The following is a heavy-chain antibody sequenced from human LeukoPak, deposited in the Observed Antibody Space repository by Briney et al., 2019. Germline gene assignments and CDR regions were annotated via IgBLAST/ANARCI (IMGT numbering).Heavy chain of an antibody. CDR3: ARVLYDYDINGYYYYFDY. CDR2: IYYSGST. CDR1: GGSISSYY. J-gene: IGHJ4*02. D-gene: IGHD3-22*01. V-gene: IGHV4-59*01. Sequence: SETLSLTCTVSGGSISSYYWSWIRQPPGKGQEWIAYIYYSGSTNYNPSLKSRVTISVDTSKNQFSLKLSSVTAADTAVYYCARVLYDYDINGYYYYFDYCGQGTLVTVSS.